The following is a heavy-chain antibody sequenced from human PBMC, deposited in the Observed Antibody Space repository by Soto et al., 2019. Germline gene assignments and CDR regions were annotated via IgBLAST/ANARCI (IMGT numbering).Heavy chain of an antibody. V-gene: IGHV3-30*18. CDR2: ISYDGSNT. Sequence: PGGSLRLSCVASGFTFSSYGMHWVCQAPGKGLEWVAIISYDGSNTYYADSVKGRFTISRDNSKNTLYLQMNSLRAEDTSVYYCAKEGGLSGSYYISSSYYFDYWGQGTLVTVSS. CDR1: GFTFSSYG. J-gene: IGHJ4*02. D-gene: IGHD1-26*01. CDR3: AKEGGLSGSYYISSSYYFDY.